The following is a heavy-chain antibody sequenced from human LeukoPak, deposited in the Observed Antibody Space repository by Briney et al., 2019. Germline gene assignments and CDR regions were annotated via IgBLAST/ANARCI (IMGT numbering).Heavy chain of an antibody. V-gene: IGHV3-33*03. CDR1: GFTFSSYG. CDR2: IWYDGSNK. CDR3: AKSSGWYGYFDY. Sequence: PGGSLRLSCAASGFTFSSYGMHWVRQAPGKGLEWVAVIWYDGSNKYYADSVKGRFTISRDNAKNSLYLQMNSLRAEDTALYYCAKSSGWYGYFDYWGQGTLVTVSS. J-gene: IGHJ4*02. D-gene: IGHD6-19*01.